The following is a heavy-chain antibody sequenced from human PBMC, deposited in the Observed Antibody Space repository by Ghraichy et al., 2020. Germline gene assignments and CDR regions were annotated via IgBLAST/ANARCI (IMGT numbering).Heavy chain of an antibody. CDR2: ISYSGST. D-gene: IGHD3-22*01. CDR1: GGSISNYY. J-gene: IGHJ4*02. V-gene: IGHV4-59*01. CDR3: AREGNYYDSSGYSNAFFDS. Sequence: ESLNISCTVSGGSISNYYWSWIRQPPGKGLEWIGYISYSGSTDYNPSLKSRVTISVDTSKNHFSLRLSSVTAADTAVYYCAREGNYYDSSGYSNAFFDSWGQGTLVTVSS.